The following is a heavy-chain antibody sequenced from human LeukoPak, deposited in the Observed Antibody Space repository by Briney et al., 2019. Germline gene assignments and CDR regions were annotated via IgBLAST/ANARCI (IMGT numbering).Heavy chain of an antibody. CDR1: GFTFSAFS. Sequence: GGSLRLSCAASGFTFSAFSMNWVRQAPGKGLEWLSYISSSSVIIHYADSVKGRFTISRDNSKNTLYLQMNSLRAEDTAVYYCAKQGGATVSDYWGQGTLVTVSS. CDR2: ISSSSVII. V-gene: IGHV3-48*01. J-gene: IGHJ4*02. D-gene: IGHD1-26*01. CDR3: AKQGGATVSDY.